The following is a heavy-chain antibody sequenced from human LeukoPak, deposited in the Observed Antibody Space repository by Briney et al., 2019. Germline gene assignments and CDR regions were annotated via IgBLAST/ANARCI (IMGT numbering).Heavy chain of an antibody. CDR1: GYTFTDYY. V-gene: IGHV1-18*04. CDR3: ARGLVGATIGRLYYFDY. J-gene: IGHJ4*02. Sequence: ASVKVSCKASGYTFTDYYMLWMRQAPGQRLEWMGWISAYNGNTNYAQKLQGRVTMTTDTSTSTAYMELRSLRSDDTAVYYCARGLVGATIGRLYYFDYWGQGTLFTVSS. D-gene: IGHD1-26*01. CDR2: ISAYNGNT.